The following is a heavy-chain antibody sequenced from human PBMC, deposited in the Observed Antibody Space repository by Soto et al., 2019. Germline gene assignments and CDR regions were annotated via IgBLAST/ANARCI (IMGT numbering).Heavy chain of an antibody. J-gene: IGHJ4*02. CDR3: TRETVAGITGLDY. D-gene: IGHD1-20*01. CDR2: ISVSDAFI. Sequence: PWGSLRLSCAASGFNVVAFAVNFCRQSPGKGLEWVSGISVSDAFIYYADSVRGRFSIFRDASENILYLQMNSLRVDDTALYYSTRETVAGITGLDYWGPGTLVTVSS. CDR1: GFNVVAFA. V-gene: IGHV3-23*01.